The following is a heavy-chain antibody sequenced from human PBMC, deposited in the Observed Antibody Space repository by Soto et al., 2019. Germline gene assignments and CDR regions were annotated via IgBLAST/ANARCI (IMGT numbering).Heavy chain of an antibody. Sequence: QLQLQESGSGLVKPSQTLSLTCAVSGGSISSGGYSWSWIRQPPGKGLEWIGYVYQSRSTFYNPSLKSRVSISLDRSKNQFSLNVSSVTAADTAVYYCAGLYSSGWYFDYWGQGTLVIVSS. CDR2: VYQSRST. V-gene: IGHV4-30-2*01. CDR3: AGLYSSGWYFDY. J-gene: IGHJ4*02. CDR1: GGSISSGGYS. D-gene: IGHD6-19*01.